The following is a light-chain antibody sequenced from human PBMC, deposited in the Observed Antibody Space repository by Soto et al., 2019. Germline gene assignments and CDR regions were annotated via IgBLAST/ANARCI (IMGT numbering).Light chain of an antibody. CDR1: QSISNW. J-gene: IGKJ1*01. V-gene: IGKV1-5*03. Sequence: DIQMTQSPSTLSASVGDRVTITCRASQSISNWLAWYQQKPGKAPKLLIYKASSLESGVPSRFSGSGSGTEFNLSISSLQPDGFATYYCQQYESYPRTFGQGTKVEIK. CDR2: KAS. CDR3: QQYESYPRT.